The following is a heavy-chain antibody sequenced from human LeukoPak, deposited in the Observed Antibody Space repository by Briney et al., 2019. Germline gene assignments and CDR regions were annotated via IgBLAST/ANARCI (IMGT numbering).Heavy chain of an antibody. CDR2: INHSGST. V-gene: IGHV4-34*01. D-gene: IGHD3-10*01. CDR3: ASMVRGVERKTNYYYMNA. Sequence: SETLSLTCAVYGGSFSGYYWSWIRQPPGKGLEWIGEINHSGSTNYNPSLKSRVTISVDTSKNQFSLKLSSVTAADTAVYYCASMVRGVERKTNYYYMNAWGKGTTVTVSS. J-gene: IGHJ6*03. CDR1: GGSFSGYY.